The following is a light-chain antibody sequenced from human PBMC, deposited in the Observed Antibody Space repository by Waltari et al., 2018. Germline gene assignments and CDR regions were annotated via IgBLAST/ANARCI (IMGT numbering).Light chain of an antibody. Sequence: QSVLTQPPSASGTPGQRVTIPCSGSSSNIGRHYVYWYQQLPGTAPKLLLDSNDQRSSGVPDRFSGSKSGTSASLAISGLRSEDEADYYCAAWDDSLSGRVIFGGGTKLTVL. CDR2: SND. V-gene: IGLV1-47*02. CDR1: SSNIGRHY. CDR3: AAWDDSLSGRVI. J-gene: IGLJ2*01.